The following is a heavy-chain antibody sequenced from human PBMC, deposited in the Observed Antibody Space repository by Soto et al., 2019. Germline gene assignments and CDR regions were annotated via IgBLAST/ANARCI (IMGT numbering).Heavy chain of an antibody. V-gene: IGHV3-23*01. CDR2: ISGSGGST. Sequence: GGSLRLSCAASGFTFSSYAMSWVRQAPGKGLEWVSAISGSGGSTYYADSVKGRFTISRDNSKNTLYLQMNSLRAEDTVVYYCAKDDRSGWPADLDYWGQGTLVTVSS. J-gene: IGHJ4*02. CDR3: AKDDRSGWPADLDY. D-gene: IGHD6-19*01. CDR1: GFTFSSYA.